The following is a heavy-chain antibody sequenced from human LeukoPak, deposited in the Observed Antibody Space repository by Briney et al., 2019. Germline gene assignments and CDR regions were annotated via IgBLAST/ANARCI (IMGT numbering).Heavy chain of an antibody. J-gene: IGHJ4*02. CDR1: GGSISSYY. Sequence: KASKTLSLTCTVSGGSISSYYWSWIRQPPGKGLEWIGYIYYSGSTNYNPSLKGRVTISVDTSKNQFSLKLSSVTAADTAVYYCARRDSSSWGSLIWGQGTLVTVSS. D-gene: IGHD6-13*01. CDR3: ARRDSSSWGSLI. CDR2: IYYSGST. V-gene: IGHV4-59*08.